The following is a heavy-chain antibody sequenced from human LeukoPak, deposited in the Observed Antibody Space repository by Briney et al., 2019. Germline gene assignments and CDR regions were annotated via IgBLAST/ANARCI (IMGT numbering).Heavy chain of an antibody. CDR3: AADENNISWFYY. CDR2: IYHSGST. Sequence: PSETLSLTCTVSGYSISSGYYWGWIRQPPGKGLEWIGSIYHSGSTYYNPSLKSRVTISVDTSKNQFSLKLSSVTAADTAVYYCAADENNISWFYYWGQGTLVTVSS. V-gene: IGHV4-38-2*02. CDR1: GYSISSGYY. D-gene: IGHD2/OR15-2a*01. J-gene: IGHJ4*02.